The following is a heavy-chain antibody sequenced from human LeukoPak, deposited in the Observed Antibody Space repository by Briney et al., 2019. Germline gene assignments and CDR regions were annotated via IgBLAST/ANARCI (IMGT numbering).Heavy chain of an antibody. CDR3: AKDLKWASSGYYSDGFDI. J-gene: IGHJ3*02. V-gene: IGHV3-23*01. CDR1: GFXFSSYS. CDR2: LSASGRST. D-gene: IGHD3-22*01. Sequence: GGSLRLSCAASGFXFSSYSITWVRQAPGKGLEWVSGLSASGRSTYYADSVKGRFTVSRDNSNNTLYLQMNSLRPEDTAVYYCAKDLKWASSGYYSDGFDIWGQGTMVTVSS.